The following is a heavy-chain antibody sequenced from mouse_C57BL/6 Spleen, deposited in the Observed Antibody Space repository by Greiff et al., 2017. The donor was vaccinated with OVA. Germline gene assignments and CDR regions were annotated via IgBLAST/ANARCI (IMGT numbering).Heavy chain of an antibody. Sequence: EVKLMESGPGLVKPSQSLSLTCSVTGYSITSGYYWNWIRQFPGNKLEWMGYISYDGSNNYNPSLKNRISITRDTSKNQFFLKLNSVTTEDTATYYCARAYDYDDGFAYWGQGTLVTVSA. V-gene: IGHV3-6*01. D-gene: IGHD2-4*01. J-gene: IGHJ3*01. CDR1: GYSITSGYY. CDR2: ISYDGSN. CDR3: ARAYDYDDGFAY.